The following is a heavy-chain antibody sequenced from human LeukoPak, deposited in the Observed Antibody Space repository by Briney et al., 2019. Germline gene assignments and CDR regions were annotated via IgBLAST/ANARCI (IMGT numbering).Heavy chain of an antibody. V-gene: IGHV3-66*01. D-gene: IGHD6-6*01. J-gene: IGHJ4*02. CDR2: IYSGGTT. CDR3: ARDSTSYYFDY. CDR1: GFTVNSNH. Sequence: GGSLGLSCAASGFTVNSNHMNWVRQAPGKGLEWVSIIYSGGTTHYADSVEGRFTVSKDSSVNTVYLQLNSLRAEDTGLYYCARDSTSYYFDYWGQGTPVTVSS.